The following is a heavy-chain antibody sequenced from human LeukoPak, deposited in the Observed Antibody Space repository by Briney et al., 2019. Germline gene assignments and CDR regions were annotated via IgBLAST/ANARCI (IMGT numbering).Heavy chain of an antibody. Sequence: GGSLRLSCAASGLTFSSYAMSWVRQAPGKGLEWVSAISGSGGSTYYADSVKGRFTISRDNSKNTLYLQMNSLRAEDTAVYYCAKAKGIAAAGTPGTFDYWGQGTLVTVSS. J-gene: IGHJ4*02. CDR2: ISGSGGST. CDR1: GLTFSSYA. V-gene: IGHV3-23*01. D-gene: IGHD6-13*01. CDR3: AKAKGIAAAGTPGTFDY.